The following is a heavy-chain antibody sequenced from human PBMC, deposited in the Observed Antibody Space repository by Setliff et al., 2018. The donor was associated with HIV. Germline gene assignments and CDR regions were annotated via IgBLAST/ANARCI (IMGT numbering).Heavy chain of an antibody. CDR1: GGSISSADYY. D-gene: IGHD6-25*01. V-gene: IGHV4-30-4*08. CDR2: IYYSGNT. CDR3: ARMSISASVYFDY. Sequence: SETLSLTCTVSGGSISSADYYWSWIRQPPGKGLEWIGYIYYSGNTYFNPALKSRLAISSDTSKNQFSLNLSSVIAADTAVYFCARMSISASVYFDYWGQGSQVTVSS. J-gene: IGHJ4*02.